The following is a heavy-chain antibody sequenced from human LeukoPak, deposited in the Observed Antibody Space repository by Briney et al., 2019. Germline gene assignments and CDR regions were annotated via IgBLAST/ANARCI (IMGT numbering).Heavy chain of an antibody. CDR1: GGSFSGYY. CDR2: INHSGST. V-gene: IGHV4-34*01. CDR3: ARGLRGWYSY. D-gene: IGHD6-19*01. J-gene: IGHJ4*02. Sequence: SETLSLTCAVYGGSFSGYYWSWIRQPPGKGLEWIGEINHSGSTNYNPSLKSRVTISVDTSKNQFSLKLSSVTAADTAVYYCARGLRGWYSYWGQGTLVTVSS.